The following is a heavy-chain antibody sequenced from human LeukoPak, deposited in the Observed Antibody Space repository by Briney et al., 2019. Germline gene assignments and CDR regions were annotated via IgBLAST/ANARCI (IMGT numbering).Heavy chain of an antibody. CDR3: ARHPQY. V-gene: IGHV4-39*01. CDR2: IYYSGGT. Sequence: SETLSLTCTVSGGSISSSVYYWGWIRQPPGKGLEWTGSIYYSGGTYYNPSLKSRVAISVDTSKNQFALKLTSVTAADTAVYYCARHPQYWGQGTLVTVSS. J-gene: IGHJ4*02. CDR1: GGSISSSVYY.